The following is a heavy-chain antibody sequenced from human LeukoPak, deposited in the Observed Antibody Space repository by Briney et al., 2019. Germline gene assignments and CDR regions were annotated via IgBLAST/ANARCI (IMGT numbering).Heavy chain of an antibody. CDR1: GYTFTGYY. CDR2: INPNSGGT. Sequence: ASVKVSCKASGYTFTGYYIHWVRQAPGQGFEWVGWINPNSGGTDYAQKFQGRVTVTRDTSISTAYMELSRLRSDDTAVYYCARDARADYDSSGAIDYWGQGTLVTVSS. J-gene: IGHJ4*02. V-gene: IGHV1-2*02. D-gene: IGHD3-22*01. CDR3: ARDARADYDSSGAIDY.